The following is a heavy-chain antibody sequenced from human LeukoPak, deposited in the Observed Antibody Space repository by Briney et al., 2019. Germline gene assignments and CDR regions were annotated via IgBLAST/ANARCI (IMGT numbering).Heavy chain of an antibody. Sequence: TGGSLRLSCAASGFTVSSNYMSWVRQAPGKGLEWVSVIYSGGSTYYADSVKGSFTISRDNSKNTLYLQMNSLRAEDTAVYYCASFVSDAFDIWGQGTMVTVSS. CDR3: ASFVSDAFDI. CDR2: IYSGGST. D-gene: IGHD3-3*01. V-gene: IGHV3-66*01. J-gene: IGHJ3*02. CDR1: GFTVSSNY.